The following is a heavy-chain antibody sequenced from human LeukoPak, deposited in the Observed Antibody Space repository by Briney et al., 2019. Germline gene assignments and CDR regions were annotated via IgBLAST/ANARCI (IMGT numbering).Heavy chain of an antibody. CDR1: GFTFSTYS. D-gene: IGHD5-12*01. J-gene: IGHJ3*02. CDR3: ARDPLDISRWTNAFDI. V-gene: IGHV3-30*03. Sequence: GGSLRLSCAASGFTFSTYSMNWVRQAPGKALEWVAYISYNGNNKYEDSVKGRFTISRDNSKSTLHLQMNGLRAEDTAVYYCARDPLDISRWTNAFDIWGQGTTVIVSS. CDR2: ISYNGNN.